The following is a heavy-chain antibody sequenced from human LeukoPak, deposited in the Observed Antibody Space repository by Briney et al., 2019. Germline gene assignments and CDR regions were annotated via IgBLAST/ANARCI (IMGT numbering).Heavy chain of an antibody. V-gene: IGHV4-4*07. CDR2: IYTSGST. J-gene: IGHJ4*02. CDR1: DDSISSYY. CDR3: ARVSIAVAGGHYFDY. D-gene: IGHD6-19*01. Sequence: SETLSLTRTVSDDSISSYYWSWIRQPAGKGLEWIGRIYTSGSTNYNPSLKSRVTMSVDTSKNQFSLKLSSVTAADTAVYYCARVSIAVAGGHYFDYWGQGTLVTVSS.